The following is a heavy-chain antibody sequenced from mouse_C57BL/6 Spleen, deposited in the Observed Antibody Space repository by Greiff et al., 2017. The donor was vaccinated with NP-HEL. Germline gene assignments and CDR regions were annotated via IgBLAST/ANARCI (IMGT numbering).Heavy chain of an antibody. J-gene: IGHJ2*01. V-gene: IGHV1-80*01. CDR1: GYAFSSYW. CDR3: ARRGFRITTVVADYFDY. CDR2: IYPGDGDT. D-gene: IGHD1-1*01. Sequence: QVQLKESGAELVKPGASVKISCKASGYAFSSYWMNWVKQRPGKGLEWIGQIYPGDGDTNYNGKFKGKATLTADKSSSTAYMQLSSLTSEDSAVYFCARRGFRITTVVADYFDYWGQGTTLTVSS.